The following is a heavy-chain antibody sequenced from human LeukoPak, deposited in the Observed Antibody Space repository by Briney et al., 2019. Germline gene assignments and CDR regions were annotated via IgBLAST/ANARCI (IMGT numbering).Heavy chain of an antibody. Sequence: ASVTVSCKASGYTFTSYGISWVRQAPGQGLEWMGWISAYNGNTNYAQKLQGRVTMTTDTSTSTAYMELSSLRSEDTAVYYCARQSIAARTRFDPWGQGTLVTVSS. CDR2: ISAYNGNT. J-gene: IGHJ5*02. CDR3: ARQSIAARTRFDP. D-gene: IGHD6-6*01. CDR1: GYTFTSYG. V-gene: IGHV1-18*01.